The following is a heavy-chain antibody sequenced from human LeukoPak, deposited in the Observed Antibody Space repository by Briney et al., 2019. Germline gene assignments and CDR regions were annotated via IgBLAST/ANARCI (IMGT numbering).Heavy chain of an antibody. CDR1: GFNFSSYG. CDR3: AKDHYDSSGYYEKYFDY. D-gene: IGHD3-22*01. Sequence: PGGSLRLSCAASGFNFSSYGMHWVRQAPGKGLEWVAFVRYDGSNKYYADSVKGRFTISRDNSKNTLYLQMNSLRAEDAAVYYCAKDHYDSSGYYEKYFDYWGQGTLVTVSS. CDR2: VRYDGSNK. V-gene: IGHV3-30*02. J-gene: IGHJ4*02.